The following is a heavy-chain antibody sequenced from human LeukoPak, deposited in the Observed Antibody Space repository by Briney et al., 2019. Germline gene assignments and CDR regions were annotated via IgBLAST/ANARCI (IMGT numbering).Heavy chain of an antibody. CDR3: AKVGYSSSWNYYYYGMDV. Sequence: GGSLRLSCAASGFTFSSYAMSWVRQAPGKGLEWVSAISGSGGSTYYADSVKGRFTISRDNSKNTLYLQMNSLRAEDTGVYYCAKVGYSSSWNYYYYGMDVWGQGTTVTVSS. J-gene: IGHJ6*02. D-gene: IGHD6-13*01. CDR2: ISGSGGST. V-gene: IGHV3-23*01. CDR1: GFTFSSYA.